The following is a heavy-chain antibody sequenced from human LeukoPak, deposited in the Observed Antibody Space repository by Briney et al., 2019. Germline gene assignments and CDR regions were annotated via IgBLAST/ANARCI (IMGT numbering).Heavy chain of an antibody. CDR1: GGTFSSYA. J-gene: IGHJ4*02. CDR3: ARGTSGYTYVGFY. V-gene: IGHV1-69*13. CDR2: IIPMFSLT. Sequence: SVKVSCTTSGGTFSSYAITWVRQAPGQGLEWMGGIIPMFSLTYYAQKFQGRVTLTADESTSTVYLELSRLTYDDTALYFCARGTSGYTYVGFYWGQGTLVTVSS. D-gene: IGHD5-18*01.